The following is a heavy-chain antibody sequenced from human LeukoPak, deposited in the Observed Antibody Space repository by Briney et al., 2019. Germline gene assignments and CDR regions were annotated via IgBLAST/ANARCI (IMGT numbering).Heavy chain of an antibody. CDR1: GDSIRTYY. CDR2: IYSTGGT. Sequence: TSETLSLTCTVSGDSIRTYYWAWIRQSAGKGLEWIGHIYSTGGTKYSPSFKSRLTMSVDTSKNQFSLQMESVTAADTAVYYCARTFLGRDPFDSWGQGTLVTVSS. J-gene: IGHJ3*02. D-gene: IGHD7-27*01. V-gene: IGHV4-4*07. CDR3: ARTFLGRDPFDS.